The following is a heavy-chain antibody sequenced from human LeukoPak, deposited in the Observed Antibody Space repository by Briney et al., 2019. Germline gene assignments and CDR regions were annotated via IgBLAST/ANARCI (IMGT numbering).Heavy chain of an antibody. CDR3: AREGRTVAGTGFDY. J-gene: IGHJ4*02. Sequence: ASVKVSCKASGYTFTSYYLHWVRQAPGQGLEWMGVINPSGGSTTYAQKFQGRVTMTRDTSTTTVYMELRSLRSDDTAVYYCAREGRTVAGTGFDYWGQGTLVTVSS. V-gene: IGHV1-46*01. CDR2: INPSGGST. CDR1: GYTFTSYY. D-gene: IGHD6-19*01.